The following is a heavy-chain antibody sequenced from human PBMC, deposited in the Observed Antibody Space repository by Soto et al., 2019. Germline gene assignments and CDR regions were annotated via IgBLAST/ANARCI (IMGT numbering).Heavy chain of an antibody. CDR3: ASFPLSITGPWYFDL. V-gene: IGHV4-39*01. CDR1: GGSISSSSYY. CDR2: IYYSGST. Sequence: QLQLQESGPGLVKPSETLSLTCTVSGGSISSSSYYWGWIRQPPGKGLEWIGSIYYSGSTYYNPSLKSRVTISVDTSKNQFSLKLGSVTAADTAVYYCASFPLSITGPWYFDLWGRGTLVTVSS. J-gene: IGHJ2*01. D-gene: IGHD1-20*01.